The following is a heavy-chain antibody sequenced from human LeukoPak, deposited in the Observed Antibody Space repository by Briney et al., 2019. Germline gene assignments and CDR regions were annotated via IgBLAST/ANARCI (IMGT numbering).Heavy chain of an antibody. CDR1: GGSISIYY. J-gene: IGHJ5*02. CDR3: ARDQYSGNYLIDP. D-gene: IGHD1-26*01. V-gene: IGHV4-59*12. CDR2: INHSGST. Sequence: RPSETLSLTCSVSGGSISIYYWTWIRQIPGKGLEWIGEINHSGSTNYNPSLKSRVTISVDTSKNQFSLKLSSVTAADTAVYYCARDQYSGNYLIDPWGQGILVTVSS.